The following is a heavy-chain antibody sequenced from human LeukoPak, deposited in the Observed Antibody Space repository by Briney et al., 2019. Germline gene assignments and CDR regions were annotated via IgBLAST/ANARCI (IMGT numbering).Heavy chain of an antibody. Sequence: GGSLRLSCAASGFTFSSYEMNWVRQAPGKGLEWVSYISSSGSTIYYADSVKGRFTISRDNAKNSLYLQMNSLRAEDTAVYYCARGKYCSSTSCFRRVDYWGQGTLVTVSS. D-gene: IGHD2-2*01. V-gene: IGHV3-48*03. CDR3: ARGKYCSSTSCFRRVDY. J-gene: IGHJ4*02. CDR2: ISSSGSTI. CDR1: GFTFSSYE.